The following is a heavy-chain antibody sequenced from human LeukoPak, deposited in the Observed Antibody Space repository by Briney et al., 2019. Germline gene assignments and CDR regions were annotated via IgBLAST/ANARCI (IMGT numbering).Heavy chain of an antibody. CDR2: INPSGSST. J-gene: IGHJ4*02. CDR1: GYSFTSHY. V-gene: IGHV1-2*06. D-gene: IGHD5-18*01. CDR3: ASGYSYEDFDY. Sequence: ASVKVSCKASGYSFTSHYMHWVRQAPGQGLEWMGLINPSGSSTLYAQKFQGRVTMTRDTSISTAYMELSRLRSDDTAVYYCASGYSYEDFDYWGQGTLVTVSS.